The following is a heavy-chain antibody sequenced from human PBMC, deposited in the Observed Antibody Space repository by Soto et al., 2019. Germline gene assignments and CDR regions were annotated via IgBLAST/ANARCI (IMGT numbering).Heavy chain of an antibody. CDR1: GYTFTHYY. Sequence: QVQLVQSGAEVRKPGASVKVSCRTSGYTFTHYYVHWVRQAPGQGLEWLGIINPARCTTNYAHEFQGRVTLTMDTSTTTVYIELSGLRAEDTAIFYCARDLAAGDHWGQGTLVTVSS. J-gene: IGHJ4*02. CDR2: INPARCTT. CDR3: ARDLAAGDH. V-gene: IGHV1-46*01. D-gene: IGHD6-13*01.